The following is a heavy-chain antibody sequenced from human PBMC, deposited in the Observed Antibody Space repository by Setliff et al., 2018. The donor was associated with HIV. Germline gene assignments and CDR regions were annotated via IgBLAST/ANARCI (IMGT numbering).Heavy chain of an antibody. CDR3: TRTSSSRPDAFDI. CDR1: GYIFTDYY. Sequence: ASVKVSCKASGYIFTDYYMHWVRQAPGQELGWMGRINPNSGGTNYAQKVQGRVSMTTDTSTSTAYMELRSLRFDDTAVYYCTRTSSSRPDAFDIWGQGTMVTVSS. J-gene: IGHJ3*02. CDR2: INPNSGGT. D-gene: IGHD6-13*01. V-gene: IGHV1-2*06.